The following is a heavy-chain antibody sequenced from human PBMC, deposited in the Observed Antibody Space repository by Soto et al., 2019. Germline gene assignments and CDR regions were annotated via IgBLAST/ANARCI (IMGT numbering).Heavy chain of an antibody. Sequence: GGSLRLSCAASGFTVSSNYINWVRQAPGKGLEWVSVIYSDGSTYYADSVKGRFTISRDNSKNTLYLQMNSLRAEDTAVYYCARNYDSTAGGAFDIWGQGTMVTVSS. V-gene: IGHV3-53*01. CDR3: ARNYDSTAGGAFDI. CDR1: GFTVSSNY. CDR2: IYSDGST. D-gene: IGHD3-22*01. J-gene: IGHJ3*02.